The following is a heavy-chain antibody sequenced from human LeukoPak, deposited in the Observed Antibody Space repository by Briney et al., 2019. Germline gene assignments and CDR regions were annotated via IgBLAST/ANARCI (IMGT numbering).Heavy chain of an antibody. J-gene: IGHJ4*02. Sequence: PSETLSLTCTVSGGSISSYYWSWIRQPPGKGLEWIGYIYYSGSTNYNPSLKSRVTISVDTSKNQFSLKLSSVTAADTAVYYCARVGSAMVTRFDYWGQGTLVTVSS. CDR2: IYYSGST. CDR1: GGSISSYY. CDR3: ARVGSAMVTRFDY. D-gene: IGHD5-18*01. V-gene: IGHV4-59*01.